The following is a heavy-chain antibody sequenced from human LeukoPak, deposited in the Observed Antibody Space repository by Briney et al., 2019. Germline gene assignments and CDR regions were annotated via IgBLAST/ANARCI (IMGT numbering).Heavy chain of an antibody. CDR2: INPNSGAT. J-gene: IGHJ4*02. Sequence: GASVKVSCKVSGYTFTRYNFHWVRRAPGHGLEWMGWINPNSGATNYAQKFQGRVTLTSDTSTSRAYMEVNGLRSDDTAVYSCVRGGGTSWFDYWGQGTPVTVSS. V-gene: IGHV1-2*02. D-gene: IGHD6-13*01. CDR3: VRGGGTSWFDY. CDR1: GYTFTRYN.